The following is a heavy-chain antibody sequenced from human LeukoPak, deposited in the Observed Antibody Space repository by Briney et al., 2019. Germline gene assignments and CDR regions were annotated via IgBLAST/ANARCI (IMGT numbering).Heavy chain of an antibody. CDR1: GFTFSSYA. CDR3: ARGYYSGYFDY. Sequence: GGSLRLSCAASGFTFSSYAMTWVRQAPGKGLEWVSAIGTAGDTYYPGSVKGRFTISRENAKNSLYLQMNSLRAGDTAVYYCARGYYSGYFDYWGQGTLVTVSS. V-gene: IGHV3-13*01. J-gene: IGHJ4*02. CDR2: IGTAGDT. D-gene: IGHD3-22*01.